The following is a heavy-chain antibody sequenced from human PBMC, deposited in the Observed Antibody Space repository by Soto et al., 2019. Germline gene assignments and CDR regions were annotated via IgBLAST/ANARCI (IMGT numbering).Heavy chain of an antibody. D-gene: IGHD3-22*01. CDR2: INHSGST. V-gene: IGHV4-34*01. Sequence: SETLSLTCAVYGGSFSGYYWSWIRQPPGKGLEWIGEINHSGSTNYNPSLKSRVTISVDTSKNQFSLKLSSVTAADTAVYYCARGPTYYLYSSGYYYAYYFDYGGQGTLVPVSS. J-gene: IGHJ4*02. CDR1: GGSFSGYY. CDR3: ARGPTYYLYSSGYYYAYYFDY.